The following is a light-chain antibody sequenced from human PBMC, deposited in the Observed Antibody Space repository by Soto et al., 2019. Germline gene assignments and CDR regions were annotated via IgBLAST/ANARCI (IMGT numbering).Light chain of an antibody. J-gene: IGLJ2*01. CDR2: GNN. V-gene: IGLV1-40*01. Sequence: QSALTQPPSVSGAPGQRVTISCTGSSSNIGAGYDVHWYQQLPGTAPKLLIYGNNNRPSGVPDRFSDSKSGTSASLAITGLQAEDEADYYCQSYDSSLSVVFGGGTKVTVL. CDR3: QSYDSSLSVV. CDR1: SSNIGAGYD.